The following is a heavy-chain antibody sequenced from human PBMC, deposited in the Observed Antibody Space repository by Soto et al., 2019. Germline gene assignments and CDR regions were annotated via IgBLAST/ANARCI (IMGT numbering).Heavy chain of an antibody. J-gene: IGHJ6*02. CDR2: ISAYNGNT. Sequence: QVQLVQSGGEGKKPGASVKVSCKTSGYSFTTYGISWVRQAPGQGLEWMGWISAYNGNTNYAQKLQGRVTMTTDTSTSTAYMELRSLRSDDTAVYYCAREAPAPYYYYGMDVWGQGSTVTVSS. D-gene: IGHD6-6*01. V-gene: IGHV1-18*01. CDR1: GYSFTTYG. CDR3: AREAPAPYYYYGMDV.